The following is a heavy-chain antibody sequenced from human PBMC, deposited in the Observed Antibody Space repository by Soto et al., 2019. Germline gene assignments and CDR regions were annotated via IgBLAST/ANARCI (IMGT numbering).Heavy chain of an antibody. CDR1: GFTFSSYA. D-gene: IGHD2-15*01. J-gene: IGHJ3*02. Sequence: QVQLVESGGGVVQPGRSLRLSCAASGFTFSSYAMHWVRQAPGKGLEWVAVISDDGSNKYYADSVKGRFTISRDNSKNTLYLQMNSLRAEDTAVYYCLVVADAFDIWGQGTMVTVSS. V-gene: IGHV3-30-3*01. CDR3: LVVADAFDI. CDR2: ISDDGSNK.